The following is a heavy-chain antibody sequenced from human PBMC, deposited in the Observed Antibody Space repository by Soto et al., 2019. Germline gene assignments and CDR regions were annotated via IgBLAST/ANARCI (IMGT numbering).Heavy chain of an antibody. V-gene: IGHV4-31*03. J-gene: IGHJ4*02. D-gene: IGHD2-2*01. Sequence: QVQLQESGPGLVKPSQTLSLTCTVSGGSITSSGYYWSWIRQHPGEGLEWIGFTSNSGSTSYNPSLKSRVNISVDTSSNQFSLNLKSVTAADTAVYYCARGGGSTKVDYWGQGPLVNVSP. CDR2: TSNSGST. CDR1: GGSITSSGYY. CDR3: ARGGGSTKVDY.